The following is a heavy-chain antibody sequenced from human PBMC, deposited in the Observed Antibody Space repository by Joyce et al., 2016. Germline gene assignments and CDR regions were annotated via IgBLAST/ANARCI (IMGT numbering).Heavy chain of an antibody. CDR3: ARALGWDSNSCHDY. CDR1: GFTFSNYG. D-gene: IGHD6-13*01. CDR2: ISYDGSNK. Sequence: QVQLVESGGGVVQPGRSLRLSCAASGFTFSNYGMHWVRQAPGKGMEWVAVISYDGSNKYYVDSVKGRFTNSRDNSKNTLYLQMNSLRPEDTAVYYCARALGWDSNSCHDYWGQGTLVTVSS. J-gene: IGHJ4*02. V-gene: IGHV3-30*03.